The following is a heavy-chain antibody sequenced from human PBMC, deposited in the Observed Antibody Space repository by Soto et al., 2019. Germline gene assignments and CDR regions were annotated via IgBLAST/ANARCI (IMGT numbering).Heavy chain of an antibody. D-gene: IGHD1-1*01. Sequence: ASVKVSCKAFGYTFTSYDIYWVRQATGQGLEWMGWMNPNTGNSAYAQKFQGRVTVTSDTSINTVHMELSSLRSEDTAVYYCARRAETNGWNGFGADKYYFDFWGQGPLVTVS. CDR3: ARRAETNGWNGFGADKYYFDF. J-gene: IGHJ4*02. CDR2: MNPNTGNS. CDR1: GYTFTSYD. V-gene: IGHV1-8*01.